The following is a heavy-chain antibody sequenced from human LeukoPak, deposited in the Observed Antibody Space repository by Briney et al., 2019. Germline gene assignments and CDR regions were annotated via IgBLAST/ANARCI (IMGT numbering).Heavy chain of an antibody. CDR2: INPRGGST. V-gene: IGHV1-46*01. J-gene: IGHJ4*02. CDR1: GYTFTSYY. Sequence: GASVKDSCKSSGYTFTSYYMHWLGQAPGQGVEGMGIINPRGGSTSYAQKFQGRVTMTRETPTSTVYMELSSLRSEDTAVYYCARGPRATVTTYADYWGQGTLVTVSS. CDR3: ARGPRATVTTYADY. D-gene: IGHD4-17*01.